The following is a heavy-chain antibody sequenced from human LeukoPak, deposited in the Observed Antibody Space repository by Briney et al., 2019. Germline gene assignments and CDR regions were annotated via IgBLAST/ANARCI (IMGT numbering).Heavy chain of an antibody. J-gene: IGHJ4*02. Sequence: GGSLRLSCAASGFTFSSYWMSWVRQAPGKGLEWVANIRHDGSEKYYVDSVKGRFTISRDNAKDSPYLQMNSLRVEDTAVYYCARGGSRQYNFWGQGTLVTVSS. D-gene: IGHD5-18*01. CDR1: GFTFSSYW. CDR3: ARGGSRQYNF. CDR2: IRHDGSEK. V-gene: IGHV3-7*01.